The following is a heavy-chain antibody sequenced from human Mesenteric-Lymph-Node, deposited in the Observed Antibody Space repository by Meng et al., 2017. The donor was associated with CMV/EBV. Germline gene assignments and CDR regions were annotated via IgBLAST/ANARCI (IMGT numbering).Heavy chain of an antibody. D-gene: IGHD3-3*01. J-gene: IGHJ4*02. CDR2: IYPGDSDA. Sequence: GGSLRLSCKGSGYNFISYWIGWVRQMPGKGLEWMGIIYPGDSDARYSPSYEDQVTLSVDKSIDAAHLQWSSLKAPDSAMYYCARLIRVFGVIDWGQGTLVTVSS. V-gene: IGHV5-51*01. CDR3: ARLIRVFGVID. CDR1: GYNFISYW.